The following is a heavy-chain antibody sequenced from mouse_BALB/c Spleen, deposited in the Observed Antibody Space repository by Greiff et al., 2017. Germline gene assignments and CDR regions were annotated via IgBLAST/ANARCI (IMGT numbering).Heavy chain of an antibody. D-gene: IGHD1-2*01. J-gene: IGHJ4*01. CDR2: IDTSDSYT. Sequence: VQLQQPGAELVMPGASVKMSCKASGYTFTDYWMHWVKQRPGQGLEWIGAIDTSDSYTSYNQKFKGKATLTVDESSSTAYMQLSSLTSEDSAVYYCAREDYGPAMDYWGQGTSVTVSS. V-gene: IGHV1-69*01. CDR3: AREDYGPAMDY. CDR1: GYTFTDYW.